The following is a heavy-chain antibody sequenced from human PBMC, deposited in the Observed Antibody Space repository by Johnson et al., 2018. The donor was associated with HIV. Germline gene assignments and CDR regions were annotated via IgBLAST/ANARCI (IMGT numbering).Heavy chain of an antibody. CDR2: ISYDGSNK. CDR3: AKIRTSGTGDAFDI. CDR1: GFTFSSYA. D-gene: IGHD1-14*01. V-gene: IGHV3-30-3*02. J-gene: IGHJ3*02. Sequence: QVQLVESGGGVVQPGRSLRLSCAASGFTFSSYAMHWVRQAPGKGLEWVAVISYDGSNKYYADSLKGRFTISIDNSKNTLYLQMNSLRAEDTAVYYCAKIRTSGTGDAFDIWGQGTMVTVSS.